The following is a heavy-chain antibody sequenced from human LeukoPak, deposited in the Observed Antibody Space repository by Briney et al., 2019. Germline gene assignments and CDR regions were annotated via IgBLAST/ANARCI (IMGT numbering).Heavy chain of an antibody. D-gene: IGHD6-13*01. J-gene: IGHJ4*02. CDR1: GFTFSSYA. CDR2: ISGSGGST. Sequence: GGSLRLSCAASGFTFSSYAMSWVRQAPGKGLEWVSAISGSGGSTYYADSVKGRFTISRDNSKNTLYLQMNSLRAEDTAVYYCAKDGSPGSSSWYLDYWGQGTLVTVSS. V-gene: IGHV3-23*01. CDR3: AKDGSPGSSSWYLDY.